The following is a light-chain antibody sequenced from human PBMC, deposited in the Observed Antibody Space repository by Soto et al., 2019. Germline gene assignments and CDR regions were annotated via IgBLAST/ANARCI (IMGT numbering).Light chain of an antibody. Sequence: QSVLTHPPSASLSPGQSVTISCTGTRSDVGGYNYVSWYQQHPGKAPKLMIYEVSKRPSGVPDRFSGSKSGNTASLTVSGLQAEDEADYYCSSYAGSNNLRVFGTGTKVTVL. CDR2: EVS. CDR1: RSDVGGYNY. J-gene: IGLJ1*01. CDR3: SSYAGSNNLRV. V-gene: IGLV2-8*01.